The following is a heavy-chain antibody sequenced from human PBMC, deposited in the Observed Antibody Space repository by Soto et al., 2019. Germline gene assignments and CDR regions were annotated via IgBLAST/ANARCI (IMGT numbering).Heavy chain of an antibody. CDR1: GFTFSDAW. V-gene: IGHV3-15*01. CDR2: IRSKTDGGTT. CDR3: TTDNFYESSGYYYGRFGF. Sequence: SVGSLRLSCAASGFTFSDAWMSWVRQAPGKGLEWVGRIRSKTDGGTTDSVAPVKGRFAISRDDSKNTVYLQMNSLKTEDTAVYFCTTDNFYESSGYYYGRFGFWGQGALVTVSS. J-gene: IGHJ4*02. D-gene: IGHD3-22*01.